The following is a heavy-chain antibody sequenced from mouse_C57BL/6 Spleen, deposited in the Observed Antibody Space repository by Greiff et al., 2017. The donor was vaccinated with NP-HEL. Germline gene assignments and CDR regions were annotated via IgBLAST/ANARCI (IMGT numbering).Heavy chain of an antibody. D-gene: IGHD2-3*01. Sequence: QVQLQQSGPGLVQPSQSLSITCTVSGFSLTSYGVHWVRQSPGKGLEWLGVIWRGGSTDYNAAFMSRLSITKDNSKSQVFFKMNSLQADDTAIYYCAKTDGYSYWYFDVWGTGTTVTVSS. CDR1: GFSLTSYG. V-gene: IGHV2-5*01. CDR2: IWRGGST. J-gene: IGHJ1*03. CDR3: AKTDGYSYWYFDV.